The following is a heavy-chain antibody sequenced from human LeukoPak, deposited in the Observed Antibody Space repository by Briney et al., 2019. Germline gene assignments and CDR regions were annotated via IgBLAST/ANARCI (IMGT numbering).Heavy chain of an antibody. V-gene: IGHV4-59*08. CDR3: ARQTGYDFWSGYYTLDY. D-gene: IGHD3-3*01. J-gene: IGHJ4*02. Sequence: SETLSLTCTVSGGSISSYYWSWIRQPPGKGLEWIGYIYYSGSTNYNPSLKSRVTISVDTSKNQFSLKLSSVTAADTAVYYCARQTGYDFWSGYYTLDYWGQGTLVTVSS. CDR1: GGSISSYY. CDR2: IYYSGST.